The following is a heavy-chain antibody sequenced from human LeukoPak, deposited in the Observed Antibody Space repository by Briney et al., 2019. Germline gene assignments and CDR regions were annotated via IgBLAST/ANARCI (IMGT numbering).Heavy chain of an antibody. V-gene: IGHV4-39*07. CDR1: GGSISSSSYY. J-gene: IGHJ2*01. D-gene: IGHD3-9*01. CDR2: IYYSGST. Sequence: SETLSLTCTVSGGSISSSSYYWGWIRQPPGKGLEWIGSIYYSGSTYYNPSLKSRVTISVDTSKNQFSLKLSSVTAADTAVYYCARVLRYFDWLFPGYLDLWGRGTLVTVSS. CDR3: ARVLRYFDWLFPGYLDL.